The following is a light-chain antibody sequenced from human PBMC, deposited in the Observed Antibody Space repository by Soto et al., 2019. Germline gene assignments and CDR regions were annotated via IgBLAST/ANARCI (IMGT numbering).Light chain of an antibody. Sequence: EIVMTQSPATLSVSPGERTTLSCRASQSVGNNLAWYQQKPGQAPRLLIYGAYTRATGIPAMFSGSGSGTDFTLTISSLQSEDFAVYYCQHYNYWPPKTFGQGTKVEMK. V-gene: IGKV3-15*01. CDR1: QSVGNN. CDR3: QHYNYWPPKT. J-gene: IGKJ1*01. CDR2: GAY.